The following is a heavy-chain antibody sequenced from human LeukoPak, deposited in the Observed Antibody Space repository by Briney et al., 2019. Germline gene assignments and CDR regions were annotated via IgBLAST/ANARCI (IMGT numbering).Heavy chain of an antibody. CDR1: GYSFTSYW. CDR2: IYPGDSDT. D-gene: IGHD1-26*01. V-gene: IGHV5-51*01. CDR3: ARQVASGSYYGAFDI. J-gene: IGHJ3*02. Sequence: GASLKIFCKGSGYSFTSYWIGWVRQLPGKGLEWMGIIYPGDSDTRYSPSFQGQVTISADKSISTAYLQWSSLKASDTAMYYCARQVASGSYYGAFDIWGQGTMVTVSS.